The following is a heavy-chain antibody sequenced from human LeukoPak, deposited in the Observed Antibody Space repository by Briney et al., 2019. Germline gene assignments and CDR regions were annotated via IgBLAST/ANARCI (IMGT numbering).Heavy chain of an antibody. D-gene: IGHD1-26*01. CDR2: INHSGST. J-gene: IGHJ3*02. Sequence: SETLSLTCAVYGGSFSGYYWSWIRQPPGKGLEWIGEINHSGSTNYNPSLKGRVTISVDTSKNQFSLKLSSVTAADTAVYYCARLGSYDAFDIWGQGTMVTVSS. CDR3: ARLGSYDAFDI. CDR1: GGSFSGYY. V-gene: IGHV4-34*01.